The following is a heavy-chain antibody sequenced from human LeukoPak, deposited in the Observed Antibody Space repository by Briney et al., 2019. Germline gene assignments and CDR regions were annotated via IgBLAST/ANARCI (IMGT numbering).Heavy chain of an antibody. CDR3: TPWHDAFDI. D-gene: IGHD5-12*01. Sequence: PGKSLRHSCAASGFTLSSYAMQWVRQAPGKGVEWVADISYDGSNKYYADSVKGRFTISRDNPKNTLYLQMNSLRAEDTAVYYCTPWHDAFDIWGQGTMVTVSS. V-gene: IGHV3-30-3*01. CDR1: GFTLSSYA. J-gene: IGHJ3*02. CDR2: ISYDGSNK.